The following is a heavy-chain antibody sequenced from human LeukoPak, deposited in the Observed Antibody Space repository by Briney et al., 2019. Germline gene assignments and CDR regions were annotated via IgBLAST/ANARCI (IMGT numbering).Heavy chain of an antibody. CDR2: INHSGST. J-gene: IGHJ4*02. CDR1: GFTFSSYA. V-gene: IGHV4-34*01. Sequence: GSLRLSCAASGFTFSSYAMSWIRQPPGKGLEWIGEINHSGSTNYNPSLKSRVTISVDTSKNQFSLKLSSVTAADTAVYYCARSYDYVWGSYRLDYWGQGTLVTVSS. D-gene: IGHD3-16*02. CDR3: ARSYDYVWGSYRLDY.